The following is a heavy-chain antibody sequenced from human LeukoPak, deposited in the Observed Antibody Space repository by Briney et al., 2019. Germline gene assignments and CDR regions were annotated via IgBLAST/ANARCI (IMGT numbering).Heavy chain of an antibody. CDR1: GFSFSSYS. J-gene: IGHJ4*02. CDR3: ARDYDCSGGTCYSYYFDY. V-gene: IGHV3-48*01. Sequence: GGSLRLSCAASGFSFSSYSMNWVRQAPGEGLGWVSYIIRLSSTIYYADSVKGRFTISRDNAKNSLSLQMNSLRAEDTAVYYCARDYDCSGGTCYSYYFDYWGQGTLVTVSS. D-gene: IGHD2-15*01. CDR2: IIRLSSTI.